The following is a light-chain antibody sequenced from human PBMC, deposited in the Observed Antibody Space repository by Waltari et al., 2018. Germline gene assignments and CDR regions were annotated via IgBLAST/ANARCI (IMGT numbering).Light chain of an antibody. CDR1: QMISNY. J-gene: IGKJ1*01. Sequence: DIQMTQSPSSLSASAGDRVTITCRASQMISNYLNLYQHKPGKAPNLLIYAASSLQSGVPSRFSGSGSGTEFTLTINSLQPEDFATYYCQQTYSPPRTFGQGTKVEVK. V-gene: IGKV1-39*01. CDR3: QQTYSPPRT. CDR2: AAS.